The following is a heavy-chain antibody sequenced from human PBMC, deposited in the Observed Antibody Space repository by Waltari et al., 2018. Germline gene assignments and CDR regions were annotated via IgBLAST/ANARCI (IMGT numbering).Heavy chain of an antibody. D-gene: IGHD3-22*01. CDR3: ARVIAMGYYDSSGAFDI. Sequence: EVQLVESGGGLIQPGGSLRLSCAASGFPVSGNYMSWVRQAPGKGLEWVSVIYSGGSTYYADSVKGRFTISRDNSKNTLYLQMNSLRAEDTAVYYCARVIAMGYYDSSGAFDIWGQGTMVTVSS. CDR2: IYSGGST. V-gene: IGHV3-53*01. J-gene: IGHJ3*02. CDR1: GFPVSGNY.